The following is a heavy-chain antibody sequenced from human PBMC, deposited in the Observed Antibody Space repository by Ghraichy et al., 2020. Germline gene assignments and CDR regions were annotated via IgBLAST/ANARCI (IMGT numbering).Heavy chain of an antibody. CDR3: ARGSYYDSGNYYRLDY. J-gene: IGHJ4*02. CDR2: INHSGST. Sequence: SETLSLTCAVYGGSFSDYYWSWIRQPPGKGLEWIGEINHSGSTNYNPSLKSRVTISVDTSKNQFSLDLRSVIAADTAVYYCARGSYYDSGNYYRLDYWGQGDLVTVS. CDR1: GGSFSDYY. D-gene: IGHD3-10*01. V-gene: IGHV4-34*01.